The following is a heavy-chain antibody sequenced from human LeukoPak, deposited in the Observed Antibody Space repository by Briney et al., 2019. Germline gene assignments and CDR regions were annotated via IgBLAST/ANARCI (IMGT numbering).Heavy chain of an antibody. CDR1: GFTFSNYG. Sequence: GGSLRLSCAASGFTFSNYGMHWVRQAPGKGLEWVAFIRYDGSNKYYANSVKGRFTISRDNSKITLYLQMNSLRDEDTAVYYCAKDPHYFGSGSYYDYFDYWGQGTLVTVSS. J-gene: IGHJ4*02. CDR2: IRYDGSNK. D-gene: IGHD3-10*01. V-gene: IGHV3-30*02. CDR3: AKDPHYFGSGSYYDYFDY.